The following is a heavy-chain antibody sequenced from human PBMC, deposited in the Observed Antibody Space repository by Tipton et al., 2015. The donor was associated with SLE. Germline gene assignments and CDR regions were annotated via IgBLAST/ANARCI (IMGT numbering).Heavy chain of an antibody. V-gene: IGHV4-31*03. J-gene: IGHJ3*02. CDR1: GGSISRGGNY. D-gene: IGHD2-15*01. CDR3: ARAEGSWDAFDI. Sequence: TLSLTCTVSGGSISRGGNYWNWIRQHPGKGLEWIGYIYYTGSTDYNPSLKSRASISLDTSKNQFSLNLRSVTAADTAVYYCARAEGSWDAFDIWGQGTMVTVSS. CDR2: IYYTGST.